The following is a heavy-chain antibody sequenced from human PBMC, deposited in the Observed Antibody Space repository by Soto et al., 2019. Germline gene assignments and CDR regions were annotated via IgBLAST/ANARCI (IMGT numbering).Heavy chain of an antibody. Sequence: ASVKVSCKASGYTFTGYYMHWVRQAPGQGLEWMGWINPNSGGTNYAQKFQGWVTMTRDTSISAAYMELSRLRSDDTAVYYCARWRSGTYTPRYYYGMDVWGQGTTVTVSS. J-gene: IGHJ6*02. CDR1: GYTFTGYY. CDR3: ARWRSGTYTPRYYYGMDV. D-gene: IGHD3-10*01. V-gene: IGHV1-2*04. CDR2: INPNSGGT.